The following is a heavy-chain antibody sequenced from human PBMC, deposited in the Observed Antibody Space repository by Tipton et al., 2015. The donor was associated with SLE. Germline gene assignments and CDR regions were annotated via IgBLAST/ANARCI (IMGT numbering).Heavy chain of an antibody. CDR2: IYYSGST. Sequence: TLSLTCTVSGGSISSYYWSWIRQPPGKGLEWIGYIYYSGSTNYNPSLKSRVTISVDTSKNQFSLKLSSVTAADTAVYYCAKDPLILYYGMDVWGQGTTVTVSS. CDR1: GGSISSYY. CDR3: AKDPLILYYGMDV. V-gene: IGHV4-59*01. D-gene: IGHD3/OR15-3a*01. J-gene: IGHJ6*02.